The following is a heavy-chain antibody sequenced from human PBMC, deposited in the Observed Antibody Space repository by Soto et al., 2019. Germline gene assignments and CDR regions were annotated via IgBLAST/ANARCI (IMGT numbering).Heavy chain of an antibody. CDR1: RGYISTYY. V-gene: IGHV4-59*08. CDR2: IYYTGNT. J-gene: IGHJ4*02. D-gene: IGHD3-3*01. Sequence: SETLSLTCTVSRGYISTYYWNWIRQPPGKGLEWIGYIYYTGNTNYNPSLKSRVTMSVDTSKNQFSLELKSVTAADTAVYYCAKSSKYYDFWTGPQGDFDYWGQGTLVTVSS. CDR3: AKSSKYYDFWTGPQGDFDY.